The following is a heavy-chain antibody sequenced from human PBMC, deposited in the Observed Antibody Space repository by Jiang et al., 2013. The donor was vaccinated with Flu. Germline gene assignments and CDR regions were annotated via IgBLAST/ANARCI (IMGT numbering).Heavy chain of an antibody. CDR1: GYTFTSYY. V-gene: IGHV1-46*01. CDR2: INPSGGST. CDR3: ARRIGGHQWNYDGANWFDP. J-gene: IGHJ5*02. D-gene: IGHD1-7*01. Sequence: SCKASGYTFTSYYIHWVRQAPGQGLEWLGIINPSGGSTSSAQKFQDRLTMTRDTSTSTVYMELNSLTSEDTALYYCARRIGGHQWNYDGANWFDPWGQGTLVTVSS.